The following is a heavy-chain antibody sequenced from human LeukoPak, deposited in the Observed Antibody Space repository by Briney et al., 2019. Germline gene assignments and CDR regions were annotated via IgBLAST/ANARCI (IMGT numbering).Heavy chain of an antibody. Sequence: PGGSLRLSCTASGFTFGDYAMSWVRQAPGKGLEWVGFIRSKAYGGTTEYAASVKGRFTISRDDSKSIAYLQMNSLKNEDTAVYYCTSNIVGASIYWGQGTLVTVSS. J-gene: IGHJ4*02. CDR2: IRSKAYGGTT. CDR3: TSNIVGASIY. D-gene: IGHD1-26*01. V-gene: IGHV3-49*04. CDR1: GFTFGDYA.